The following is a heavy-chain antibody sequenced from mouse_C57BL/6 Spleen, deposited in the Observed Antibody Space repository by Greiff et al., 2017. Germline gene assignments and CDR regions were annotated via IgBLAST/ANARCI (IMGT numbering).Heavy chain of an antibody. CDR2: IHPNSGST. J-gene: IGHJ2*01. Sequence: QVQLQQPGAELVKPGASVKLSCKASGYTFTSYWMHWVKQRPGQGLAWIGMIHPNSGSTNYNEKFKSKATLTVDKSSSTAYMQLSSLTSEDSAVYYCAREGGNSPFDYWGQGTTLTVSS. D-gene: IGHD2-1*01. CDR3: AREGGNSPFDY. CDR1: GYTFTSYW. V-gene: IGHV1-64*01.